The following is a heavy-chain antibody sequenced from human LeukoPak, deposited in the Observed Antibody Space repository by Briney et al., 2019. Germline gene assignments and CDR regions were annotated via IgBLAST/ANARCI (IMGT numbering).Heavy chain of an antibody. CDR2: IYSGGST. CDR1: GFTVSSNY. Sequence: PGGSLRLSCAASGFTVSSNYMSWVRQAPGKGLEWVSVIYSGGSTYYADSVKGRFTISRDNSKNTLYLQMNSLRAEDTAVYYCASLRPYYDILTGPDAFDIWGQGTMVTVSS. J-gene: IGHJ3*02. D-gene: IGHD3-9*01. V-gene: IGHV3-53*01. CDR3: ASLRPYYDILTGPDAFDI.